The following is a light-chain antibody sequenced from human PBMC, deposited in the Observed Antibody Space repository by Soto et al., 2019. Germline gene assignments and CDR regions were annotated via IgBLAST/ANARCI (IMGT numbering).Light chain of an antibody. CDR2: KAS. J-gene: IGKJ2*01. Sequence: DIQMTQSPSTLSASVGDRATITCRASQSISSWLAWYQQKPGKAPKILLYKASSLASGVQSRFSGSGSGTESPLTIRRLQPDDFATYYCQQYNRYASTFGQGTKLEIK. V-gene: IGKV1-5*03. CDR3: QQYNRYAST. CDR1: QSISSW.